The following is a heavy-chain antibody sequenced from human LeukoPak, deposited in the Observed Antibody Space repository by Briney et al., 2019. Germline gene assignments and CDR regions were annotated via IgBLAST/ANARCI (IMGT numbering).Heavy chain of an antibody. CDR3: ARPAEGGYCYGYFYYYYMDV. J-gene: IGHJ6*03. Sequence: AETLSLTCTVSGYSISTSYYWGWIRPPPGKGLEWIGSIHHSGNTYYHPSLKSRVTQSADPSKNQFTMKLNAVTAADTAVYYCARPAEGGYCYGYFYYYYMDVWGKGTTVTISS. V-gene: IGHV4-38-2*02. CDR1: GYSISTSYY. CDR2: IHHSGNT. D-gene: IGHD5-18*01.